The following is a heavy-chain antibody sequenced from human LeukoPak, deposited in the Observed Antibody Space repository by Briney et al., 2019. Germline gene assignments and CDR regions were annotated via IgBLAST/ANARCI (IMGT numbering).Heavy chain of an antibody. D-gene: IGHD2-2*01. CDR2: INTYNGNT. Sequence: GASVKVSCKSSGYTFTSYGISWVRQAPGQGLEWMGWINTYNGNTNYAQKLQGRVTMTTDTSTSTAYMELRSLRSDDTAVYYCARLGYCSSTSCYAYYYYGMDVWGQGTTVTVS. CDR3: ARLGYCSSTSCYAYYYYGMDV. CDR1: GYTFTSYG. J-gene: IGHJ6*02. V-gene: IGHV1-18*01.